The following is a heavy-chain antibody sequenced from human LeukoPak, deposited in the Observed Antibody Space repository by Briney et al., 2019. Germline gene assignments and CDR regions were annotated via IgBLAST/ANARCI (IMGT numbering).Heavy chain of an antibody. CDR3: ARGRKVPGY. CDR1: GITFRIYH. V-gene: IGHV3-48*01. Sequence: PGGSLRLSCAVSGITFRIYHWNWVRQAPGRGLEWVSFISTSTSTIYYADSVKGRFTISRDDAKNSLYLQMNSLRAEDTAVYYCARGRKVPGYWGQGTLVTVSS. J-gene: IGHJ4*02. D-gene: IGHD1-1*01. CDR2: ISTSTSTI.